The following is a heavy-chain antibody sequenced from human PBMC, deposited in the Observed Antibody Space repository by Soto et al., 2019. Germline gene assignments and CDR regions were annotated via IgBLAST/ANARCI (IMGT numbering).Heavy chain of an antibody. Sequence: LSLTCTVSGGSVSSGSYYWSWIRQPPGKGLEWIGYISYSGSTNYNPSLKSRVTISVDTSKNQFSLKLSSVTAADTAVYYCARGGYYYGSGSSLFDYWGQGTLVTVSS. CDR3: ARGGYYYGSGSSLFDY. V-gene: IGHV4-61*01. CDR1: GGSVSSGSYY. D-gene: IGHD3-10*01. CDR2: ISYSGST. J-gene: IGHJ4*02.